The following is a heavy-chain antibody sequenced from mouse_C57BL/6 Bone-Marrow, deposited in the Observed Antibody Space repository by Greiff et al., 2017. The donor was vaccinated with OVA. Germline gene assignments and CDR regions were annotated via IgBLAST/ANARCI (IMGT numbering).Heavy chain of an antibody. V-gene: IGHV1-50*01. CDR1: GYTFTSYW. Sequence: QVQLQQPGAELVKPGASVKLSCKASGYTFTSYWMQWVKQRPGQGLEWIGEIDPSDSYTNYNQKFKGKATLTVDTSSSTAYMQLSSRTSEDSAVYYCARGGYYDYAMDYWGQGTSVTVSS. D-gene: IGHD2-3*01. J-gene: IGHJ4*01. CDR2: IDPSDSYT. CDR3: ARGGYYDYAMDY.